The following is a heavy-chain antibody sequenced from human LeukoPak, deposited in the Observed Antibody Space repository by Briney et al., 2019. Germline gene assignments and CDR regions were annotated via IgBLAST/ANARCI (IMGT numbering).Heavy chain of an antibody. CDR2: IIGGAGST. Sequence: GGSLRLSCAASGFSFSSDGMSWVRQAPGKGLEWVSGIIGGAGSTYYADSVKGRFTISRDNSKNTLYLQMNSLRAEDTAIYYCANGDFDYWGQGTLVTVSS. CDR3: ANGDFDY. D-gene: IGHD3-3*01. J-gene: IGHJ4*02. CDR1: GFSFSSDG. V-gene: IGHV3-23*01.